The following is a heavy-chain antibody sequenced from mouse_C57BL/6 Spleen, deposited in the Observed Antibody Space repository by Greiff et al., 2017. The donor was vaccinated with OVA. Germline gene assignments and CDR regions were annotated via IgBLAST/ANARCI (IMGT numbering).Heavy chain of an antibody. Sequence: EVMLVESGGGLVQPGGSLKLSCAASGFTFSDYYMYWVRQTPEKRLEWVAYISNGGGSTYYPDTVKGRFTISRDNAKNTLYLQMSRLKSEDTAMYYCARRYYDKENAMDYWGQGTSVTVSS. J-gene: IGHJ4*01. V-gene: IGHV5-12*01. CDR2: ISNGGGST. CDR1: GFTFSDYY. CDR3: ARRYYDKENAMDY. D-gene: IGHD2-4*01.